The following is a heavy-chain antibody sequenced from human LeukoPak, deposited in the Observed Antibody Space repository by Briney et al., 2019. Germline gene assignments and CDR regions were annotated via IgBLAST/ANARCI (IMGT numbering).Heavy chain of an antibody. V-gene: IGHV4-30-4*01. J-gene: IGHJ4*02. CDR3: ASCSYYDFWSGYPREYYFDY. CDR2: IYYSGST. D-gene: IGHD3-3*01. Sequence: SSETLSLTCTVSGGSISSGDYYWSWIRHPPGKGLEWVGHIYYSGSTYYNPSLKSQVTISVDTSKNQFSLKLSSVTAADTAVYYCASCSYYDFWSGYPREYYFDYWGQGTLVTVSS. CDR1: GGSISSGDYY.